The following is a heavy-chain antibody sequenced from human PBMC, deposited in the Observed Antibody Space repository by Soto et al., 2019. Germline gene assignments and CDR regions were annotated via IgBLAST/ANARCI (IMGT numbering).Heavy chain of an antibody. J-gene: IGHJ6*02. V-gene: IGHV1-18*01. CDR1: GYTFTSYG. CDR3: ARGGSNSLYYYYYGMDV. CDR2: ISAYNGNT. Sequence: ASVKVSCKASGYTFTSYGISWVRQAPGQGLEWMGWISAYNGNTNYAQKLQGRVTMTTDTSTSTAYMELRSLRSDDTAVYYCARGGSNSLYYYYYGMDVWGQGTTVTVSS. D-gene: IGHD3-10*01.